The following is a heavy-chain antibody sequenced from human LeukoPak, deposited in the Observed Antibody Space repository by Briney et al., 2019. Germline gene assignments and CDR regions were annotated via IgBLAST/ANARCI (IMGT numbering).Heavy chain of an antibody. Sequence: PSETLSLTCTVSGGSISSYYWSWIRQPAGKGLEWIGRIYTSGSTNYNPSLKGRVTISVDTSKNQFSLKLSSVTAADTAVYYCAREYYDSNKAPAFDIWGQGTMVTVS. J-gene: IGHJ3*02. CDR1: GGSISSYY. CDR3: AREYYDSNKAPAFDI. V-gene: IGHV4-4*07. CDR2: IYTSGST. D-gene: IGHD3-22*01.